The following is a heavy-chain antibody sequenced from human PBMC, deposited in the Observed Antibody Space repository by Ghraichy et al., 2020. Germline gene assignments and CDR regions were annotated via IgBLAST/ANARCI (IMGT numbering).Heavy chain of an antibody. CDR2: TYYRAKWYK. V-gene: IGHV6-1*01. D-gene: IGHD1-26*01. CDR1: GDSVSSNSAA. Sequence: SQTPSLTCAISGDSVSSNSAAWNWIRQSPSRGLEWLGRTYYRAKWYKDYAISVKSRIIINPDTSKNKFSLQLNSVTAEDTAVYYCARGRRGSFGSWGQGTLVTVSS. CDR3: ARGRRGSFGS. J-gene: IGHJ5*02.